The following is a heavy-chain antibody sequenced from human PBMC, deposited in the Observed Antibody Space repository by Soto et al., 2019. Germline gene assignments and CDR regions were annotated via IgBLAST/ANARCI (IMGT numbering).Heavy chain of an antibody. V-gene: IGHV3-73*01. J-gene: IGHJ4*02. Sequence: GGSLRLSCAASGFTFSGSAMDWVRQASGKGLEWVGRIRGKANSYATAYAASVKGRFTISRDDSKNTAYLQMNSLKTEDTAVYYCARGPTHSSLLGYDPYFDYWGQGTLVTVSS. CDR2: IRGKANSYAT. CDR1: GFTFSGSA. CDR3: ARGPTHSSLLGYDPYFDY. D-gene: IGHD2-15*01.